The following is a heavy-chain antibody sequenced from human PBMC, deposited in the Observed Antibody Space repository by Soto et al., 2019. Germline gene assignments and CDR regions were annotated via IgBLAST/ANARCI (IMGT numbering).Heavy chain of an antibody. CDR3: AKDQVRSLPSDCDY. J-gene: IGHJ4*02. V-gene: IGHV3-23*01. CDR2: ISGSGGST. CDR1: GFTFSNYA. Sequence: GGSLRLSCAASGFTFSNYAMNWVRQAPGKGLEWISVISGSGGSTYYADSVKGRFTISRDNSKNTLYLQMNSLRAEDTAVYYCAKDQVRSLPSDCDYWGQGTLVTVSS.